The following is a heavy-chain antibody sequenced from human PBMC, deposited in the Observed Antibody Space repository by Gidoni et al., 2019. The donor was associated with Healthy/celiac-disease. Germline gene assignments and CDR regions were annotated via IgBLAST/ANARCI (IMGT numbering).Heavy chain of an antibody. J-gene: IGHJ6*04. V-gene: IGHV3-30-3*01. CDR1: GFTFSRYG. Sequence: QVQLVESGGGVVQPGRSLRLSCAASGFTFSRYGMHWVRPAPGQGLEWVAVIAYDGSNKYYADSVKGRFTISRDNSKNTLYLQMNSLRAEDTAVYYCAVGIAVAPYYYGMDAWGKGTTVTVSS. CDR2: IAYDGSNK. CDR3: AVGIAVAPYYYGMDA. D-gene: IGHD6-19*01.